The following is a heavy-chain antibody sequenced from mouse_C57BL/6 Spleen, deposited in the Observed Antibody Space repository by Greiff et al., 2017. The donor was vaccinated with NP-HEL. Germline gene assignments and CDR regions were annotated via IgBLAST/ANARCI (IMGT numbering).Heavy chain of an antibody. Sequence: VQLKQPGAELVRPGSSVKLSCKASGYTFTSYWMDWVKQRPGQGLEWIGNIYPSDSETHYNQKFKDKATLTVDKSSSTAYMQLSSLTSEDSAVYYCARVRSSQAWFAYWGQGTLVTVSA. CDR3: ARVRSSQAWFAY. CDR2: IYPSDSET. V-gene: IGHV1-61*01. J-gene: IGHJ3*01. D-gene: IGHD1-1*01. CDR1: GYTFTSYW.